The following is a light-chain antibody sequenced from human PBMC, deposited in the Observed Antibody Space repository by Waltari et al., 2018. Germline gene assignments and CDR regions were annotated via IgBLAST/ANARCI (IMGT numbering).Light chain of an antibody. Sequence: QSALTQPASVSGSPGQSITISCTGTSSDIGGFVSVSWYQQPPGKVPRLVIHNVSQRPSGVSNRFSGSKSGNTASLTISGLQAEDEADYYCISYTSRTTYVFGTGTKVTVL. J-gene: IGLJ1*01. V-gene: IGLV2-14*01. CDR3: ISYTSRTTYV. CDR2: NVS. CDR1: SSDIGGFVS.